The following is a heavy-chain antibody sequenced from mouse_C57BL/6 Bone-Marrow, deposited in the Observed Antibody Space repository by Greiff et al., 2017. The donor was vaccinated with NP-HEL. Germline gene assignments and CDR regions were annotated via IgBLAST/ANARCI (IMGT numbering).Heavy chain of an antibody. CDR2: IWSGGST. CDR1: GFSLTSYG. V-gene: IGHV2-2*01. D-gene: IGHD2-2*01. Sequence: VQGVESGPGLVQPSQSLSITCTVSGFSLTSYGVHWVRQSPGKGLEWLGVIWSGGSTDYSAAFISRLSISKDNSKSQVFFKMNSLQADDTAIYYCARRDTMVTTGAMDYWGQGTSVTVSS. J-gene: IGHJ4*01. CDR3: ARRDTMVTTGAMDY.